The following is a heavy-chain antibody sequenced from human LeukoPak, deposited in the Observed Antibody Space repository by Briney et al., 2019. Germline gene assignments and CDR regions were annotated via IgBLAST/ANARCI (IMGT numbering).Heavy chain of an antibody. CDR1: GYSFTSYW. CDR3: ARQAPEMAPDY. J-gene: IGHJ4*02. V-gene: IGHV5-51*01. D-gene: IGHD5-24*01. Sequence: GESLKISCKGSGYSFTSYWIGWVRQMPGKGLEWMGVIYPGDSDTRYSPSFQGQVTISADKSISTAYLQGSSLKASDTAMYYYARQAPEMAPDYWGQGTLVTVSS. CDR2: IYPGDSDT.